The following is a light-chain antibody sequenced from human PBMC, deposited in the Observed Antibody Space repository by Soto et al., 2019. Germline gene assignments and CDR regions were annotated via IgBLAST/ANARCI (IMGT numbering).Light chain of an antibody. Sequence: IQMTQSPSSVSASVGDRVTMTCRASQGVGGWLAWYQQKPGKVPKLPIYATSSLHSGVPSRFSGSGSGTDFTLSISSLQPEDFETYYCQQTHSLPLSFGPGTKVDIK. CDR2: ATS. CDR1: QGVGGW. V-gene: IGKV1-12*01. J-gene: IGKJ3*01. CDR3: QQTHSLPLS.